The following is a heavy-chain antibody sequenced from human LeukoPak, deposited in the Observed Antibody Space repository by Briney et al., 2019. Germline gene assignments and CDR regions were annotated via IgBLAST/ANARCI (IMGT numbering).Heavy chain of an antibody. CDR3: ARESLKGYCSSTSCYYYMDV. CDR2: ISSSSSTI. J-gene: IGHJ6*03. V-gene: IGHV3-48*01. Sequence: GGSLRLSCAASGFTFSSYSMNWVRQAPGKGLEWVSYISSSSSTIYYADSVKGRFTISRDNAKNSLYLQMNSLRAEDTAVYYCARESLKGYCSSTSCYYYMDVWGKGTTVTVSS. CDR1: GFTFSSYS. D-gene: IGHD2-2*01.